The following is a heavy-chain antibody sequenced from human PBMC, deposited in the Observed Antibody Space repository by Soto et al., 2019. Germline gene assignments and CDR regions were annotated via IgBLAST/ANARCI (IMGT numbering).Heavy chain of an antibody. CDR2: IYNSGST. Sequence: SETLSLTCAVSGGYISGGYYSWSWIRQPPGKGLEWIGFIYNSGSTYYNSSLKSRVTISVDRSKNHFFLNLTSVTAADTAVYYCARVPRYSSGWTYYYYGMDVWGQGTTVTVSS. V-gene: IGHV4-30-2*01. J-gene: IGHJ6*02. CDR3: ARVPRYSSGWTYYYYGMDV. CDR1: GGYISGGYYS. D-gene: IGHD6-19*01.